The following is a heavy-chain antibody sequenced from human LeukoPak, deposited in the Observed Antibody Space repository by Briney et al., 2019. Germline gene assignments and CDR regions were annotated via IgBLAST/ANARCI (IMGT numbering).Heavy chain of an antibody. CDR3: ARDSSSSWYYYYYYMDV. V-gene: IGHV3-21*01. Sequence: GGSLRLSCAASGFTFSIYSMNWVRQAPGGGLEWVSSISSSSSYIYYADSVKGRFTISRDNAKNSLYLQMNSLRAEDTAVYYCARDSSSSWYYYYYYMDVWSKGTTVTVSS. CDR1: GFTFSIYS. D-gene: IGHD6-13*01. J-gene: IGHJ6*03. CDR2: ISSSSSYI.